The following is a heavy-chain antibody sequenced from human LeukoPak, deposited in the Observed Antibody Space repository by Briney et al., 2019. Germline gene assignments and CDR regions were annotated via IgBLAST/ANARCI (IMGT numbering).Heavy chain of an antibody. CDR3: AKRGDLGNWNAPGAFDI. J-gene: IGHJ3*02. CDR1: GFTFSSYP. D-gene: IGHD1-20*01. CDR2: IRGSGGST. V-gene: IGHV3-23*01. Sequence: GGSLDPSVAASGFTFSSYPRGGVGRAPGRGRRGVSVIRGSGGSTYYADSVKGRFTISRDNSKNTLYLQMNSLRAEDTAVYYCAKRGDLGNWNAPGAFDIWGQGTMVTVSS.